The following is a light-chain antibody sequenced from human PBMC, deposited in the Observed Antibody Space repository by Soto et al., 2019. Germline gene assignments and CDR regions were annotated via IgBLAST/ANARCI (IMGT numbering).Light chain of an antibody. CDR1: QSISSY. CDR2: AAS. CDR3: QQSYSTPQT. J-gene: IGKJ1*01. Sequence: DIQMTQSPSSLSASVVDRVTITFRASQSISSYLNWYQQKPGKAPKLLIYAASNLQSGVPSRFSGSGSGTDFTLTISSLQPEDFATYYCQQSYSTPQTSGQGTKADI. V-gene: IGKV1-39*01.